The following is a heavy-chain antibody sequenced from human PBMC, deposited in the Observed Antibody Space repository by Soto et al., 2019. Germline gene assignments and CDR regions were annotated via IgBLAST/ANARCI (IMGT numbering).Heavy chain of an antibody. D-gene: IGHD3-3*01. V-gene: IGHV3-48*02. CDR3: ARDVYDFWSGSPSGAYYYGMDV. J-gene: IGHJ6*02. CDR1: GFTFSSYS. CDR2: ISSSSSTI. Sequence: GGSLRLSCAASGFTFSSYSMNWVRQAPGKGLEWVSYISSSSSTIYYADSVKGRFTISRDNAKNSLYLQMSSLRDEDTAVYYCARDVYDFWSGSPSGAYYYGMDVWGQGTTVTVSS.